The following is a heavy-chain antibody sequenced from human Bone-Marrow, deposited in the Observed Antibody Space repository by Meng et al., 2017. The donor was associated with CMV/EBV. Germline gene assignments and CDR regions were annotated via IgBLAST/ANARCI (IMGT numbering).Heavy chain of an antibody. Sequence: GESLKISCAASGFTFSSYSMNWVRQAPGKGLEWVSSISSSSSYIYYADSVKGRFTISRDNAKNSLYLQMNSLRAEDTAVYYCARGITIFGVVNIRSRMDVWGQGTTATVSS. CDR1: GFTFSSYS. D-gene: IGHD3-3*01. J-gene: IGHJ6*02. CDR3: ARGITIFGVVNIRSRMDV. V-gene: IGHV3-21*01. CDR2: ISSSSSYI.